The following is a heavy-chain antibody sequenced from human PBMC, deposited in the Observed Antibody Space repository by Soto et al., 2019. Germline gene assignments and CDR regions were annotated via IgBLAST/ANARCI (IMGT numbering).Heavy chain of an antibody. Sequence: SETLSLTCTVSGGSISSSSYYWGWIRQPPGKGLEWIGSIYYSGSTYYNPSLKSRVTISVDTSKNQFSLKLSSVTAADTAVYYCARLRSYCGGDCLNSFDPWGQGTLVTVSS. CDR3: ARLRSYCGGDCLNSFDP. CDR1: GGSISSSSYY. V-gene: IGHV4-39*01. CDR2: IYYSGST. J-gene: IGHJ5*02. D-gene: IGHD2-21*02.